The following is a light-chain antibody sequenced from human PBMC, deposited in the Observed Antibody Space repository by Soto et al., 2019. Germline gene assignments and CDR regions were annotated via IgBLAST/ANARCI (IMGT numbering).Light chain of an antibody. CDR3: SSYTSSSTVV. J-gene: IGLJ3*02. CDR2: EVS. Sequence: QSVLTQPASVSGSPGQSITISCTGTSSDVGRYNYVSWYQQHPGKAPELMIYEVSDRPSGVSNRFSGSKSGNTASLTISGLQAEDEAHYYCSSYTSSSTVVFGGGTQLTVL. CDR1: SSDVGRYNY. V-gene: IGLV2-14*01.